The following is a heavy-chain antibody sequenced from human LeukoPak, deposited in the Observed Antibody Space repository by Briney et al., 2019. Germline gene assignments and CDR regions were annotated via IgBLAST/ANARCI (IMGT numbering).Heavy chain of an antibody. CDR2: IRYDGNNK. CDR3: VKDNPLDY. CDR1: GFTFSNYG. V-gene: IGHV3-30*02. Sequence: GGSLRPSCGASGFTFSNYGMLWVRQAPGKGLEGVAFIRYDGNNKLYADSMKGRFTISRDNSKNTLYLHINSLRAEDTAVYYCVKDNPLDYWGQGTLVIVSS. D-gene: IGHD1-14*01. J-gene: IGHJ4*02.